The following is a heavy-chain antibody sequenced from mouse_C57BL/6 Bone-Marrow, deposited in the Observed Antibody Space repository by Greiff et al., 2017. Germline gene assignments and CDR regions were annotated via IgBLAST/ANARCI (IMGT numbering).Heavy chain of an antibody. Sequence: VQLQQSGAELVKPGASVKMSCTASGFTFTSYWMTWVKQRPGQGLEWIGYICPGSGSTYYAEKFKGKATLTVDTSSSTAYLQLSSLRSEDSAVYYCARSDYGRYCYVGGRGTGATVT. J-gene: IGHJ1*03. D-gene: IGHD2-4*01. CDR3: ARSDYGRYCYVGG. CDR1: GFTFTSYW. V-gene: IGHV1-55*01. CDR2: ICPGSGST.